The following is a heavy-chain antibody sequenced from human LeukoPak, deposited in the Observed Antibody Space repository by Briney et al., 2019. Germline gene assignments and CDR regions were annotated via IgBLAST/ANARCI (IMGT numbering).Heavy chain of an antibody. CDR3: VDYGEH. D-gene: IGHD4-17*01. CDR2: INSGSSTI. CDR1: EFSLRSYS. V-gene: IGHV3-48*01. Sequence: GGSLRLSCGASEFSLRSYSMDWVRQAPGKGLEWVSHINSGSSTIYYADSVKGRFTISRDNAGNSLYLHMNSLRAEDTAVYYCVDYGEHWGQGILVTVSS. J-gene: IGHJ1*01.